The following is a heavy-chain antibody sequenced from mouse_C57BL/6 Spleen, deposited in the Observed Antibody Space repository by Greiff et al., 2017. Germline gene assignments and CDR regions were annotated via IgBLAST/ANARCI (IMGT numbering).Heavy chain of an antibody. CDR3: ARWMVHYYGSSYDWYFDV. Sequence: VQLQQSGPELVKPGASVKIPCKASGYTFTDYNMDWVKQSHGKSLEWIGDINPNNGGTIYNQKFKGKATLTVDKSSSTAYMELRSLTSEDTAVYYCARWMVHYYGSSYDWYFDVWGTGTTVTVAS. V-gene: IGHV1-18*01. J-gene: IGHJ1*03. D-gene: IGHD1-1*01. CDR2: INPNNGGT. CDR1: GYTFTDYN.